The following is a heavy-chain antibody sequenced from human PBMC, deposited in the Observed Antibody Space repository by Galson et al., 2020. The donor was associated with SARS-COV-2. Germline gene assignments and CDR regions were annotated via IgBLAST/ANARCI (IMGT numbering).Heavy chain of an antibody. CDR1: GGTLTSYA. Sequence: SVKVSCKDSGGTLTSYAISWVRQAPGQGLEWMGGIIPIFGTTNYAQKFQGRVTITADESTSTAYMELSSLRSEDTAVYYCARGYSGYDFPFYYYGMDVWGRGTTVTVSS. V-gene: IGHV1-69*13. J-gene: IGHJ6*02. D-gene: IGHD5-12*01. CDR2: IIPIFGTT. CDR3: ARGYSGYDFPFYYYGMDV.